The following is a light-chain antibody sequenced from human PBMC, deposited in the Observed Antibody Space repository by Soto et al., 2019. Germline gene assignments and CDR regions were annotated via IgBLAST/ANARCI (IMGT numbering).Light chain of an antibody. V-gene: IGLV2-14*01. Sequence: QSALTQPASVSGSPGQSITISCTGTSSDGGGYKYVSWYQQHPGKAPKVMIYEVSNRPSGVSNRFSGSKSGNTASLTISGLHADDEADYYCSSYTSSTTYVFGPGTKVTVL. CDR1: SSDGGGYKY. CDR2: EVS. J-gene: IGLJ1*01. CDR3: SSYTSSTTYV.